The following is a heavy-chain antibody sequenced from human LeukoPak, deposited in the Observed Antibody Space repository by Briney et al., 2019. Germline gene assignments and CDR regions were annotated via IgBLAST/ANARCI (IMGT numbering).Heavy chain of an antibody. CDR2: INPNSGGT. Sequence: ASVKVSCKASGYTFTGYYMHWVRQAPGQGLEWMGWINPNSGGTNYAQKFQGRVTMTRDTSISTAYMELSRLRSDDTAVYYCARYGGMNAIFGVVIIFPNWFDPWGQGTLVTVSS. V-gene: IGHV1-2*02. CDR1: GYTFTGYY. D-gene: IGHD3-3*01. J-gene: IGHJ5*02. CDR3: ARYGGMNAIFGVVIIFPNWFDP.